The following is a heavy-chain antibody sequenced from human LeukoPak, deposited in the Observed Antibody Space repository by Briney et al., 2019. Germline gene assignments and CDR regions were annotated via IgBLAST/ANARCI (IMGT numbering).Heavy chain of an antibody. CDR2: IYTSGST. J-gene: IGHJ2*01. CDR3: ARQVRGDGDYLPYWYFDL. CDR1: GGSISSGSYY. V-gene: IGHV4-61*02. D-gene: IGHD4-17*01. Sequence: PSQTLSLTCTVSGGSISSGSYYWSWIRQPAGKGLEWIGRIYTSGSTNYNPSLKSRVTMSVDTSKNQFSLKLSSVTAADTAVYYCARQVRGDGDYLPYWYFDLWGRGTLVTVSS.